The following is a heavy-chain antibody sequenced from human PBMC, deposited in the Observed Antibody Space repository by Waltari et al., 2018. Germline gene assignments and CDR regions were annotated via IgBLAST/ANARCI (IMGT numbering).Heavy chain of an antibody. CDR1: GFTVNPNY. Sequence: EVQLVESGGDLIQPGGSLGLSCAPSGFTVNPNYINWVRQSPGKGLEWVSVVYVTGNTDYADSVKGRFTTSRDNSKNTVYLQMDSLRVEDTAMYYCARRLVVAGTLDVFDLWGQGTRVIVSS. D-gene: IGHD2-15*01. V-gene: IGHV3-53*03. J-gene: IGHJ3*01. CDR2: VYVTGNT. CDR3: ARRLVVAGTLDVFDL.